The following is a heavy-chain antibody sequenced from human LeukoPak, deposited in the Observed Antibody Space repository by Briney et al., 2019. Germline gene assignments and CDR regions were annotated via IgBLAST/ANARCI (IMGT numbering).Heavy chain of an antibody. D-gene: IGHD4-23*01. CDR3: ARGDYGGSDY. J-gene: IGHJ4*02. Sequence: SETLSLTCTVSGGSISSYYWSWIRQPPGKGLEWIGYIYYSGGTNYNPSLKSRVTISVDTSKNQFSLKLSSVTAADTAVYYCARGDYGGSDYWGQGTLVTVSS. CDR1: GGSISSYY. CDR2: IYYSGGT. V-gene: IGHV4-59*01.